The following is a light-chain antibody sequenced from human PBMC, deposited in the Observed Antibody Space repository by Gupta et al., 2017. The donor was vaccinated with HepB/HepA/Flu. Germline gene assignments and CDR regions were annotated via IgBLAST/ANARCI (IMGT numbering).Light chain of an antibody. CDR3: QSYDSSLSGYV. CDR1: SSNIGAGYD. Sequence: QSVLTQPPSVSGAPWPRVTISCTGSSSNIGAGYDVHWYQQLPGTAPKLLIYGNSNRPSGVPDRFSGSKSGTSASLAITGLQAEDEADYYCQSYDSSLSGYVFGTGTKVTVL. J-gene: IGLJ1*01. CDR2: GNS. V-gene: IGLV1-40*01.